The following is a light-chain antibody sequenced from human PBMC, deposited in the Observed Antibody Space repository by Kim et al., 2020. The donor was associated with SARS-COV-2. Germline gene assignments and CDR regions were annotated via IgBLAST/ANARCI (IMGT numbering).Light chain of an antibody. J-gene: IGLJ1*01. CDR2: GNS. CDR1: GSNIGERYD. CDR3: QSYDSSLSGFYV. Sequence: VNIARTGSGSNIGERYDVHWYQQPPGTAPNPLIYGNSNRPSGVPDRFSGSKSGTSASLAITGLQAEDEADYYCQSYDSSLSGFYVFGTGTKVTVL. V-gene: IGLV1-40*01.